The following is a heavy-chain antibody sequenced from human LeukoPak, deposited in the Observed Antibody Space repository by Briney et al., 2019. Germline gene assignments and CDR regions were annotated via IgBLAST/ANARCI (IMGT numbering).Heavy chain of an antibody. J-gene: IGHJ4*02. CDR1: GFTFSSYA. Sequence: GGSLRLSCAASGFTFSSYAMSWVRRAPGKGLEWVSAISGSGGDTYYPDSVKGRFTISRDNSKNTLYLQMNSLRAEDTAVYYCAKCSGGSCYLPFDSWGQGTLVTVSS. CDR2: ISGSGGDT. D-gene: IGHD2-15*01. V-gene: IGHV3-23*01. CDR3: AKCSGGSCYLPFDS.